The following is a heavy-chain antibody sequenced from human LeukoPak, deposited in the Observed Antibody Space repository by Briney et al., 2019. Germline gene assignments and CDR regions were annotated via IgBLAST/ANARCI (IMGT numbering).Heavy chain of an antibody. D-gene: IGHD2-15*01. Sequence: SETLSLTCAVYGGSFSGYYWSWIRQPPGKGLEWIGEINHSGSTNYNPSLKSRVTISVDTSKNQFPLKLSSVTAADTAVYYCASKRYCSGGSCYSHYYYYYMDVWGKGTTVTVSS. CDR1: GGSFSGYY. V-gene: IGHV4-34*01. J-gene: IGHJ6*03. CDR2: INHSGST. CDR3: ASKRYCSGGSCYSHYYYYYMDV.